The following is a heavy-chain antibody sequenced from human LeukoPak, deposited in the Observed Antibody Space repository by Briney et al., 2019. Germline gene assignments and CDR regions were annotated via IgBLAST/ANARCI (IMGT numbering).Heavy chain of an antibody. CDR2: IYPGDSDT. CDR3: ARLLRNIAAAVYFFDY. J-gene: IGHJ4*02. Sequence: GESLKISCKGPGYSFTTYWIGWVRQMPGKGLEWMGIIYPGDSDTRYSPSFQGQVTISADKSNSTVYLQWSSLKASDTAMYYCARLLRNIAAAVYFFDYWGQGTLVTVSS. V-gene: IGHV5-51*01. D-gene: IGHD6-13*01. CDR1: GYSFTTYW.